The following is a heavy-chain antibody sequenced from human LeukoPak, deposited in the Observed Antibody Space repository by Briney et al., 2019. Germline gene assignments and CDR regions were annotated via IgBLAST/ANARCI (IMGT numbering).Heavy chain of an antibody. CDR1: GYTFTSYA. Sequence: GASVKVSCKASGYTFTSYAMHWVRQAPGQRLEWMGWINAGNGNTKYSQKFQGRVTITADKSTSTAYMELSSLRSEDTAVYYCARDDGYYYYYYYMDVWGKGTTVTVSS. CDR3: ARDDGYYYYYYYMDV. CDR2: INAGNGNT. J-gene: IGHJ6*03. V-gene: IGHV1-3*01. D-gene: IGHD4-17*01.